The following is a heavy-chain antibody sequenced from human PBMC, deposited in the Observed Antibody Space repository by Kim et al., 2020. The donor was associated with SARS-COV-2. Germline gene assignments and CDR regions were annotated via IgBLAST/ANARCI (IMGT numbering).Heavy chain of an antibody. CDR1: GFTFSSYA. V-gene: IGHV3-23*01. D-gene: IGHD3-16*02. Sequence: GGSLRLSCAASGFTFSSYAMSWVRQAPGKGLEWVSAISGSGGSTYYADSVKGRFTISRDNYKNTLYLQMNSLGAENTAVYYCAKDQATYDYIWGSYPVAFDIWGQGKMGTVAS. CDR2: ISGSGGST. J-gene: IGHJ3*02. CDR3: AKDQATYDYIWGSYPVAFDI.